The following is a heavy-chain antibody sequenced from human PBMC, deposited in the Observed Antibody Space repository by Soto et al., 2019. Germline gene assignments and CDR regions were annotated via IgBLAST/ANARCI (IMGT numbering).Heavy chain of an antibody. J-gene: IGHJ6*02. CDR1: GYTFSSYD. CDR2: MNPNSGNT. D-gene: IGHD3-10*01. V-gene: IGHV1-8*01. Sequence: ASVKVSCKASGYTFSSYDINWVRQATGQGLEWMGWMNPNSGNTGYAQKFQGRVTMTRNTSISTAYMELSSLRSEDTAVYYCARGRIRVRGVIALGPYYYYYGMDVWGQGTTVTVSS. CDR3: ARGRIRVRGVIALGPYYYYYGMDV.